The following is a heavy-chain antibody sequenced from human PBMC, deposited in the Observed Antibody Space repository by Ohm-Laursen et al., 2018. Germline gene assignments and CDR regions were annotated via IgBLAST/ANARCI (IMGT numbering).Heavy chain of an antibody. D-gene: IGHD3/OR15-3a*01. CDR2: LSGSGDST. CDR3: AQTWAEVGPRGEYFQH. Sequence: SLRLSCTASGFPFSRYAMSWVRQAPGKGLEWVSALSGSGDSTDYSDSVRGRFTISRDNSKNTLYLHMNSLRVEDTAVYYCAQTWAEVGPRGEYFQHWGQGTLVTVSS. V-gene: IGHV3-23*01. J-gene: IGHJ1*01. CDR1: GFPFSRYA.